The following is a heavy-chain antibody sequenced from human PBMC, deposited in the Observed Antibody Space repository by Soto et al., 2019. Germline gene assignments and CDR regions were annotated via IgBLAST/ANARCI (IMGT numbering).Heavy chain of an antibody. J-gene: IGHJ4*02. CDR3: AKTITPVGVSSTGRGALLDN. D-gene: IGHD3-3*01. CDR1: GFTFSAFG. V-gene: IGHV3-30*18. CDR2: ISNDGNSE. Sequence: QVQLVESGGGVVQPGRSLRLSCAASGFTFSAFGMHWVRQAPGKGLEWVAVISNDGNSEHYADSVKGRFTISRDNSKNTFYLQMNSLSVEDTAVYYCAKTITPVGVSSTGRGALLDNWGQGILVSVS.